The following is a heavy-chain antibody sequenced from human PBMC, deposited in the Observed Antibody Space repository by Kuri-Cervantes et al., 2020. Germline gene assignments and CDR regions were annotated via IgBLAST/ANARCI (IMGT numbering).Heavy chain of an antibody. Sequence: GGSLRLSCAASGFTFSSYWMSWVRQAPGKGLEWVANIKQDGSEKYYVDSVKGRFTISRDNAKNSLYLQMNSLRAGDTAVYYCAKDLEYDLTNWFDPWGQGTLVTVSS. CDR3: AKDLEYDLTNWFDP. V-gene: IGHV3-7*01. CDR1: GFTFSSYW. CDR2: IKQDGSEK. D-gene: IGHD3-3*01. J-gene: IGHJ5*02.